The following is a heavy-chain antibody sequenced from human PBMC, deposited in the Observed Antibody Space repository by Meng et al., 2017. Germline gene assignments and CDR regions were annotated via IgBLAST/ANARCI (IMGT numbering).Heavy chain of an antibody. Sequence: SGPTLVKPTQTLTLTCTFSGFSLSTSGVGVGWIHQPPGKALEWLALIYWNDDKRYSPSLKSRLTITKDTSKNQVVLTMTNMDPVDTATYYCAHSGYYDSSGYYYFDYWGQGTLVTVSS. V-gene: IGHV2-5*01. CDR1: GFSLSTSGVG. CDR2: IYWNDDK. CDR3: AHSGYYDSSGYYYFDY. D-gene: IGHD3-22*01. J-gene: IGHJ4*02.